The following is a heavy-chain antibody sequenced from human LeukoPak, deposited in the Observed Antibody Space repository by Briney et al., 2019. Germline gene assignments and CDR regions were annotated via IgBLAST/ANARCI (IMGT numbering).Heavy chain of an antibody. D-gene: IGHD2-2*01. Sequence: GGSLRLSCAASGFTFSNYWMTWFRQTPGKGLEWVGNIKPDGSEKYYVDSVKGRFTISRDNSKNTLYLQMNSLRAEDTAVYYCAKRQAYQAFDYWGQGTLVTVSS. V-gene: IGHV3-7*03. CDR1: GFTFSNYW. CDR3: AKRQAYQAFDY. CDR2: IKPDGSEK. J-gene: IGHJ4*02.